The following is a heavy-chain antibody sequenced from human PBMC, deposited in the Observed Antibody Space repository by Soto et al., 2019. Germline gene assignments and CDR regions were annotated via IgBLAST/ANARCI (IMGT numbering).Heavy chain of an antibody. V-gene: IGHV1-2*02. CDR2: IKGNGGAT. CDR1: GYTFTGHD. J-gene: IGHJ4*02. Sequence: ASVKVSCKASGYTFTGHDLHWVRQAPGQRLEWMGWIKGNGGATKYARKFQGRVTMTRDTSTTTAYLELNSLRSDDTAVYFCASVGSYSDGSSYPYWGQGTLVTVSS. CDR3: ASVGSYSDGSSYPY. D-gene: IGHD6-6*01.